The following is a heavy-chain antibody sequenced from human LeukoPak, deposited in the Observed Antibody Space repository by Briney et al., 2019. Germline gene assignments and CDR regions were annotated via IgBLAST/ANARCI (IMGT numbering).Heavy chain of an antibody. J-gene: IGHJ5*02. CDR2: IYYSGST. V-gene: IGHV4-31*03. CDR3: ARGGHNWFDP. Sequence: TSETLSLTCTVSGGSISSGGYYWSWIRQHPGKGLEWIGYIYYSGSTYYNPSLKSRVTISVDTSKNQFSLKLSSVTAADTAVYYCARGGHNWFDPWGQGTLVTVSS. CDR1: GGSISSGGYY.